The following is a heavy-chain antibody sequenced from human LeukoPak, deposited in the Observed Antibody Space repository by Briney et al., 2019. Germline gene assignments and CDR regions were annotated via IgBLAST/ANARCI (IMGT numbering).Heavy chain of an antibody. J-gene: IGHJ4*02. CDR3: ARDVKNRNPGYFDY. V-gene: IGHV1-69*04. CDR2: IIPILGIA. CDR1: GGTFSSYA. D-gene: IGHD1-14*01. Sequence: SVKVSCKASGGTFSSYAISWVRQAPGQGLEWMGRIIPILGIASYAQKFQGRVTTTRDTSTSTVYMELSSLRSEDTAVYYCARDVKNRNPGYFDYWGQGTLVTVSS.